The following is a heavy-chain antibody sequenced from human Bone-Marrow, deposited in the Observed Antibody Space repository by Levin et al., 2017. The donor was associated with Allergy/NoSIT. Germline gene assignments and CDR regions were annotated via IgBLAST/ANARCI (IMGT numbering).Heavy chain of an antibody. J-gene: IGHJ4*02. CDR3: TRRARELWCGDDDYFDY. D-gene: IGHD5-18*01. Sequence: GGSLRLSCAASGFTLSSHWMHWVRQAPGKGLVWVSRINSDGTRTSYADSVRGRFTISRDNAKNTLYLQINSLRAEDTAVYYCTRRARELWCGDDDYFDYWGQGTPVTVSS. CDR2: INSDGTRT. CDR1: GFTLSSHW. V-gene: IGHV3-74*01.